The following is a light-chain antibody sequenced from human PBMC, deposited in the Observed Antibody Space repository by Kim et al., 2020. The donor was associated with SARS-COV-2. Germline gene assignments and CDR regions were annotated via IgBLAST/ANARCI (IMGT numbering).Light chain of an antibody. V-gene: IGLV2-11*01. J-gene: IGLJ3*02. Sequence: GRSLTIACTGTSSDVGGYNYVSRNQQHPDKAPKLMIYDGSKRPSGVPDRFSGSKSGNTASLTISGLQAEDEADYYSCSYAGSYTGVFGGGTKLTVL. CDR3: CSYAGSYTGV. CDR1: SSDVGGYNY. CDR2: DGS.